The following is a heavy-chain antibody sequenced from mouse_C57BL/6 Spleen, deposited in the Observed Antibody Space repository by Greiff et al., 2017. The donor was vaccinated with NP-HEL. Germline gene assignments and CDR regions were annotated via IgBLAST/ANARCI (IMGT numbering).Heavy chain of an antibody. CDR3: SRLGYFDV. J-gene: IGHJ1*03. CDR2: IDPSDSET. Sequence: VQLQQSGAELVRPGSSVKLSCKASGYTFTSYWMHWVKQRPIQGLEWIGNIDPSDSETHYNQKFKDKAKLTVDKSSSTAYMQLSSRTSEDSAVYYCSRLGYFDVWGTGTTVTVSS. CDR1: GYTFTSYW. V-gene: IGHV1-52*01.